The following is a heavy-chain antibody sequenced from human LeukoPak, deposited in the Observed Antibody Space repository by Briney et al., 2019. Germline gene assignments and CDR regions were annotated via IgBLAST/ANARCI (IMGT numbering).Heavy chain of an antibody. CDR2: IIPIFGTA. Sequence: ASVKVSCKASGGTFSSYAISWVRQAPGQGLEWMGGIIPIFGTANYAQKFQGRVTITADESTSTAYMELSSLRSEDTAVYYCARALWSNSSSGYYYGMDVWGQGTTVTVSS. D-gene: IGHD6-6*01. V-gene: IGHV1-69*13. CDR3: ARALWSNSSSGYYYGMDV. J-gene: IGHJ6*02. CDR1: GGTFSSYA.